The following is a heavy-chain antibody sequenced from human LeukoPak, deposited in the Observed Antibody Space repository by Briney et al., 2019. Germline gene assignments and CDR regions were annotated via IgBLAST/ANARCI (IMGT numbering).Heavy chain of an antibody. CDR2: ISGSGGST. CDR1: GFTFSSYA. J-gene: IGHJ4*02. D-gene: IGHD3-22*01. Sequence: GGSLRLSCAASGFTFSSYAMSWVRQAPGKGLEWVSAISGSGGSTYYADSVKGRFTISRDNSKNTLYLQMNSLRAEDTAVYYCASDPYYYDSSGSPLADYWGQGTLVTVSS. CDR3: ASDPYYYDSSGSPLADY. V-gene: IGHV3-23*01.